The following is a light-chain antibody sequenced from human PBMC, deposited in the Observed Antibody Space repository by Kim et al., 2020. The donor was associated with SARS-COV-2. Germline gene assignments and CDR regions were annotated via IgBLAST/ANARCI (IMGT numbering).Light chain of an antibody. CDR1: QRFISY. V-gene: IGKV3-15*01. J-gene: IGKJ1*01. CDR2: TAS. CDR3: QQYNNWPWT. Sequence: VFPGEIASLSCRACQRFISYFAWYHQRPGQAPRLLFYTASTRATGLPARFSGSGYGTEFTLTISSLQSEDFALYYCQQYNNWPWTFGQGTKVDIK.